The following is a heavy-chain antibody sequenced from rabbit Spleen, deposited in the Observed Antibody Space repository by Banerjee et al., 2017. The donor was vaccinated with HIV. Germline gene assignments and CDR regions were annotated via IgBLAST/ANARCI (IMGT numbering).Heavy chain of an antibody. CDR2: IDTDSSDDT. CDR1: GFSLNSGYD. J-gene: IGHJ6*01. Sequence: QSLEESGGGLVKPGASLTLTCKASGFSLNSGYDMCWVRQAPGKGLEWIGCIDTDSSDDTYYASWAKGRFTISKTSSTTVTLQMTSLTAADTATYFCAWDSGTSFSSYGMDLWGPGTLVTVS. V-gene: IGHV1S40*01. D-gene: IGHD8-1*01. CDR3: AWDSGTSFSSYGMDL.